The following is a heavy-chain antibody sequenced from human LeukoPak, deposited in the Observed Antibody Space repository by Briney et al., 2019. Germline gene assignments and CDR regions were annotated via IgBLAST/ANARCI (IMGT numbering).Heavy chain of an antibody. CDR1: GFTFGSYA. J-gene: IGHJ3*02. D-gene: IGHD3-22*01. CDR2: ISGSGGST. Sequence: GGSLRLSCAASGFTFGSYAMSWVRQAPGKGLEWVSAISGSGGSTYYADSVKGRFTISRDNSKNTLYLQMDSLRAEDTAVYYCANIGSGYYLRAFDIWGQGTMVTVSS. CDR3: ANIGSGYYLRAFDI. V-gene: IGHV3-23*01.